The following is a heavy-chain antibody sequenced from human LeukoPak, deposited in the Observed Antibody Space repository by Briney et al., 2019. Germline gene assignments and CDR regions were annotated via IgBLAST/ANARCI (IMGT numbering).Heavy chain of an antibody. CDR3: AEGRDIVVVPAGSFDY. D-gene: IGHD2-2*01. V-gene: IGHV3-48*01. Sequence: GGSLRLSCAVSGFTFSRYSMNWVRQAPGKGLEWVSYISSSSSTIYYADSVKGRFTISRDNAKNSLYLQMNSLRAEDTAVYYCAEGRDIVVVPAGSFDYWGQGTLVTVSS. CDR1: GFTFSRYS. CDR2: ISSSSSTI. J-gene: IGHJ4*02.